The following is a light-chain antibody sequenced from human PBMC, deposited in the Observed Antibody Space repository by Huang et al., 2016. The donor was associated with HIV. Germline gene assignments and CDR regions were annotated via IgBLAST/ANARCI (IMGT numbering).Light chain of an antibody. Sequence: DIQMTQSTSFLSASVGDSVTITCRTSQDIGTYLNWYQQRTGKAPNLLIHGSSTVHRGVPSRFRGGGYGTEFTLTINGLQTEDFAIYYCHQSYTFSSFGRGTRLDIK. CDR1: QDIGTY. CDR2: GSS. J-gene: IGKJ5*01. V-gene: IGKV1-39*01. CDR3: HQSYTFSS.